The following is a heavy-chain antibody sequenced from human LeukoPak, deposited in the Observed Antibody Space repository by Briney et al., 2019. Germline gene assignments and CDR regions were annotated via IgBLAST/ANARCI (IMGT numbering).Heavy chain of an antibody. J-gene: IGHJ4*02. CDR3: ARGGHHYHSSGYYGGTNFDY. V-gene: IGHV3-74*01. Sequence: PGGSLRLSCAASGFTFSSYWIHWVRQDPGKGLVWVSRISSDESSTSYADSVKGRFTISRDNAKNTLYLQMNSLRAEDTALYYCARGGHHYHSSGYYGGTNFDYWGQGTLVTVSS. CDR1: GFTFSSYW. CDR2: ISSDESST. D-gene: IGHD3-22*01.